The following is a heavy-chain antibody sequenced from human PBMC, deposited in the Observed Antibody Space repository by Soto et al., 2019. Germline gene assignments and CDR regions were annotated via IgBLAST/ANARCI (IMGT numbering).Heavy chain of an antibody. V-gene: IGHV3-23*01. CDR2: ISGSGSGT. D-gene: IGHD3-22*01. Sequence: GGSLRPSCAASGFTFSSYAMSWVRQAPGKGLDWVSTISGSGSGTYYADSVKGRFTISRDNSKNTLYLQMDRLRAEDTAVYFCTKDQVEGYYDTGGSQGSWGQGTLVTVSS. CDR3: TKDQVEGYYDTGGSQGS. J-gene: IGHJ5*02. CDR1: GFTFSSYA.